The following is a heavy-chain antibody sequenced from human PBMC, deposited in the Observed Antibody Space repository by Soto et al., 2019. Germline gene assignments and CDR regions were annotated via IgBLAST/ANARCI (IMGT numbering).Heavy chain of an antibody. CDR2: ISSSGSTI. J-gene: IGHJ6*02. Sequence: GGSLSLSCATPGLTLSSYEMNWVRQAAGKALEWVSYISSSGSTIYYADSVKGRFTISRDNDKNSLYLQMDSLRAEDTAVYYCARDQEAGSFFPYYYGMDVWGQGTTVTVSS. V-gene: IGHV3-48*03. CDR1: GLTLSSYE. CDR3: ARDQEAGSFFPYYYGMDV. D-gene: IGHD6-13*01.